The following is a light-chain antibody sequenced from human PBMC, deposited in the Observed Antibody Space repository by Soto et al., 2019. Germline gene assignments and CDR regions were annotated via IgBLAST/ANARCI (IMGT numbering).Light chain of an antibody. Sequence: QSALTQPPSASGSPGQSVTISCTGTSSDVGGYNYVSWYQHHPGKAPKLIIYEVYKRPSGVPDRFSGSKSGNTAALTVSGXXXXXEADYYCSSYVGTNSYVFGTGTKVTVL. J-gene: IGLJ1*01. CDR2: EVY. CDR1: SSDVGGYNY. CDR3: SSYVGTNSYV. V-gene: IGLV2-8*01.